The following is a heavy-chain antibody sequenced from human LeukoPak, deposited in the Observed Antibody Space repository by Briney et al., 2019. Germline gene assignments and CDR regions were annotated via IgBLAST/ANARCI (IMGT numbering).Heavy chain of an antibody. V-gene: IGHV4-4*07. D-gene: IGHD3-10*01. CDR1: GGSISSYY. CDR2: IYTSGST. Sequence: SETLSLTCTVSGGSISSYYWSWIRQPAGKGLEWIGRIYTSGSTNYNPSLKSRVTMSVDTSENQFSLKLSSVTAADTAVYYCARVPLIGDLFRAFDIWGQGTMVTVSS. J-gene: IGHJ3*02. CDR3: ARVPLIGDLFRAFDI.